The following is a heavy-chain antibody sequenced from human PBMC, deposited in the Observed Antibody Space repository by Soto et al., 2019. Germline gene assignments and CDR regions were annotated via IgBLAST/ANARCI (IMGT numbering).Heavy chain of an antibody. CDR1: GYNFTTYW. D-gene: IGHD3-22*01. CDR3: ARRAHYYDSSGYYYVAFDI. V-gene: IGHV5-10-1*01. CDR2: IDPSDSYT. J-gene: IGHJ3*02. Sequence: GESLKISCQGSGYNFTTYWISWVRQLPGRGLEWMGRIDPSDSYTNDSASFQGHVTISADESISTAYLQWSSLKASDTAMYYCARRAHYYDSSGYYYVAFDIWGQGTMVTVSS.